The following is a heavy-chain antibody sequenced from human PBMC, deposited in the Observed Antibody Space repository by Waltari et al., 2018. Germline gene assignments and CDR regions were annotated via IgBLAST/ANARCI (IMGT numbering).Heavy chain of an antibody. CDR1: GGSISSGSYY. Sequence: QVQLQESGPGLVKPSQTLSLTCTVSGGSISSGSYYWSWIRQPAGKGLEWIGYIYTSGSTNYTPSLKSRVTISVDTSKNQCSLKLSSVTAADTAVYYCARGRGVVFDYWGQGTLVTVSS. CDR3: ARGRGVVFDY. J-gene: IGHJ4*02. V-gene: IGHV4-61*09. D-gene: IGHD3-10*01. CDR2: IYTSGST.